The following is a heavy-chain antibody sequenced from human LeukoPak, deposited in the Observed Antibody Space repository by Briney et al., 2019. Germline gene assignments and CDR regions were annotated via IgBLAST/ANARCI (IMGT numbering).Heavy chain of an antibody. D-gene: IGHD3-22*01. CDR2: IYYSGST. Sequence: AEPLSLTCTVSGGPISRYYWSWLRQPPGEGLEWIGYIYYSGSTNYNPSLKSRVTISVYTSKNQFSLKLSSVTAADTAVYYCARYQGSGYYWRAFDIWGQGTMVTVSS. J-gene: IGHJ3*02. V-gene: IGHV4-59*13. CDR3: ARYQGSGYYWRAFDI. CDR1: GGPISRYY.